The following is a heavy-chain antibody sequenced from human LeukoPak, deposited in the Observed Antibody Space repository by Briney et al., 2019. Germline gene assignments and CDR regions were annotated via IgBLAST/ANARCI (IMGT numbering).Heavy chain of an antibody. Sequence: PGGSLRLSCAASGFTFSSYGMHWVRQAPGKGLEWVAVIWYDGSNKYYADSVKGRFTISRDNSKNTLYLQMNSLRAEDTAVYYCAGGETYYYDSSGYYFDYWGQGTLVTVSS. J-gene: IGHJ4*02. CDR2: IWYDGSNK. V-gene: IGHV3-33*01. CDR1: GFTFSSYG. D-gene: IGHD3-22*01. CDR3: AGGETYYYDSSGYYFDY.